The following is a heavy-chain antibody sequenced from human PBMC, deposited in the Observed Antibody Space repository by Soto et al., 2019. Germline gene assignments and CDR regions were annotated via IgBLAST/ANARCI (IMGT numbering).Heavy chain of an antibody. CDR2: IYWDDDK. CDR1: GFSLSTSGVS. Sequence: SGPTLVNPTQTLTLTCTFSGFSLSTSGVSVGWIRQPPGKALEWLALIYWDDDKRYRPSLKNRLTITKDTSKNQVVLTMTNMDPVDTATYYCAHSPVIYSSGWYGNWFDPWGKGTLVTVSS. V-gene: IGHV2-5*02. D-gene: IGHD6-19*01. CDR3: AHSPVIYSSGWYGNWFDP. J-gene: IGHJ5*02.